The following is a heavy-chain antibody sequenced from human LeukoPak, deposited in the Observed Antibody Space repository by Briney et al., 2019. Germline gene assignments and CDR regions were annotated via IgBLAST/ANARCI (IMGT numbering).Heavy chain of an antibody. CDR2: ISYDGSNK. J-gene: IGHJ6*02. CDR3: ARDYDFWSGRPGSYYYYGMDV. V-gene: IGHV3-30*04. Sequence: GGSLRLSCAASGFTFSSYAMHWVRQAPGEGLEWVAVISYDGSNKYYADSVKGRFTISRDNSKNTLYLQMNSLRAEDTAVYYCARDYDFWSGRPGSYYYYGMDVWGQGTTVTVSS. D-gene: IGHD3-3*01. CDR1: GFTFSSYA.